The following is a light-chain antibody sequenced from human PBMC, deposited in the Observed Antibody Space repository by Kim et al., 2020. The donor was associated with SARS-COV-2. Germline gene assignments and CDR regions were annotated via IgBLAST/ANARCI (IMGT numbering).Light chain of an antibody. CDR1: SSDVGGYSY. J-gene: IGLJ2*01. Sequence: SITIACTGTSSDVGGYSYVSWNQQHPGKAPKLMIYDVSKRPSGVSNRFSGSKSGNTASLTISGLQAEDEADYYCSSYTSSSTPVVFGGGTQLTVL. CDR3: SSYTSSSTPVV. V-gene: IGLV2-14*04. CDR2: DVS.